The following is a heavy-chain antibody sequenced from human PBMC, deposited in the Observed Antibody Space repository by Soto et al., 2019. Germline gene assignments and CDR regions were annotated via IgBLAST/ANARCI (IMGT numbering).Heavy chain of an antibody. CDR3: ARDRPHYGMDV. V-gene: IGHV4-59*01. J-gene: IGHJ6*02. CDR1: GGSISSYY. CDR2: IYYSGST. Sequence: SETLSLTCTVSGGSISSYYWSWIRQPPGKGLEWIGYIYYSGSTNHNPSLKSRVTISVDTSKNQFSLKLSSVTAADTAVYYCARDRPHYGMDVWGQGTTVTVSS.